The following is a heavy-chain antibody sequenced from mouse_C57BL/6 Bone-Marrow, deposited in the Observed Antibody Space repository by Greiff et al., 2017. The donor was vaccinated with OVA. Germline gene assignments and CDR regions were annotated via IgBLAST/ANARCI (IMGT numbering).Heavy chain of an antibody. CDR2: INPSSGYT. Sequence: LQESGAELARPGASVKMSCKASGYTFTSYTMHWVKQRPGQGLEWIGYINPSSGYTKYNQKFKDKATLTADKSSSTAYMQLSSLTSEDSAVYYCARELTGNYYAMDYWGQGTSVTVSS. CDR3: ARELTGNYYAMDY. J-gene: IGHJ4*01. D-gene: IGHD4-1*01. V-gene: IGHV1-4*01. CDR1: GYTFTSYT.